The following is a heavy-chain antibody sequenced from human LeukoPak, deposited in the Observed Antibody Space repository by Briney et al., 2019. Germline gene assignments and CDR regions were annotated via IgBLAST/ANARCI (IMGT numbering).Heavy chain of an antibody. CDR3: ARDSLLWFGERFDY. D-gene: IGHD3-10*01. CDR1: GYTFTSYG. V-gene: IGHV1-18*01. J-gene: IGHJ4*02. Sequence: ASVTVSCKASGYTFTSYGISWVRQAPGQGLEWMGWISAYNGNTNYAQKLQGRVTMTTDTSTSTAYMELRSLRSDDTAVYYCARDSLLWFGERFDYWGQGTLVTVSS. CDR2: ISAYNGNT.